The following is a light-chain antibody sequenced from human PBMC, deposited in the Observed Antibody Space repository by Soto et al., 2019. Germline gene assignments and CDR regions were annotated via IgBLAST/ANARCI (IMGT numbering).Light chain of an antibody. J-gene: IGKJ5*01. Sequence: EIVLTQSPGTLSLSPVERATLSFRASQSVSSSYLAWYQQKPGQAPRLLIYGASTRATGIPDRFSGSGSGTDFTLTITRLEPEDFAVYYCHQYGTSPPVTFGQGTRLEIK. V-gene: IGKV3-20*01. CDR3: HQYGTSPPVT. CDR1: QSVSSSY. CDR2: GAS.